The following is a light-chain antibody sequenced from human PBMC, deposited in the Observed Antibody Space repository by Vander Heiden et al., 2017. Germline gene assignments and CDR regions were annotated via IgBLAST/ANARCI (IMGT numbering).Light chain of an antibody. CDR1: QSISSS. V-gene: IGKV3-15*01. J-gene: IGKJ4*01. Sequence: DIAMTHPPATLSVSPGERATLSCRASQSISSSLAWYQQRPGQVPRLLIYRASTRATGIPARFSGSGSGADFTLTISSLQSEDFAVYYCQQYNEWLLTFGGGTKVEIK. CDR3: QQYNEWLLT. CDR2: RAS.